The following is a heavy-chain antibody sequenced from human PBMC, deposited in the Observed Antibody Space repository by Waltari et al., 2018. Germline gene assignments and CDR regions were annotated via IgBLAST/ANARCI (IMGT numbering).Heavy chain of an antibody. J-gene: IGHJ6*03. CDR3: AKGRAYYDFWSGYPYYMDV. CDR1: GFTFSSYA. D-gene: IGHD3-3*01. CDR2: IYSGGST. V-gene: IGHV3-23*03. Sequence: EVQLLESGGGLVQPGGSLRLSCAASGFTFSSYAMSWVRQAPGKGLEWVSVIYSGGSTYYADSVKGRFTISRDNSKNTLYLQMNSLRAEDTAVYYCAKGRAYYDFWSGYPYYMDVWGKGTTVTVSS.